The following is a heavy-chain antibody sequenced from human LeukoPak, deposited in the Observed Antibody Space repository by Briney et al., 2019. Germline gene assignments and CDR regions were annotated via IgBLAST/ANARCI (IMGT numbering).Heavy chain of an antibody. J-gene: IGHJ3*02. CDR1: GGSISSGGYS. Sequence: SETLSLTCAVSGGSISSGGYSWSWIRQPPGKGLEWIGYIYHSGSTYYNPSLKSRVTISVDRSKNQFSLKLSSVTAADTAVYYCARGDYGGKADAFDIWGQGTMVTVSS. D-gene: IGHD4-23*01. CDR3: ARGDYGGKADAFDI. CDR2: IYHSGST. V-gene: IGHV4-30-2*01.